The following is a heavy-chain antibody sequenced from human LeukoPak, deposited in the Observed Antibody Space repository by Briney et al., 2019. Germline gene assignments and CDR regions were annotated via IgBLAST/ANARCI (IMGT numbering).Heavy chain of an antibody. D-gene: IGHD5-18*01. Sequence: PSQTLSLTCTVSGGSISSGGYYWSWIRQPPGKGLEWIGYIYHSGSTYYNPSLKSRVTISVDTSKNQFSLKLSSVTAADTAVYYCARENTNTAMATIDYWGQGTLVTVSS. V-gene: IGHV4-30-2*05. CDR1: GGSISSGGYY. CDR2: IYHSGST. CDR3: ARENTNTAMATIDY. J-gene: IGHJ4*02.